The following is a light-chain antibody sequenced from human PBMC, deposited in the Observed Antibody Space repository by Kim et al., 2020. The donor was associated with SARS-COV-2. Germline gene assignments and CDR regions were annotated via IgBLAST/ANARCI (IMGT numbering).Light chain of an antibody. CDR2: KVS. Sequence: PASTSCRSSQSLVCIDGNIYLNWCHQRPGQSPRRLIYKVSNRDSGVPDRFGGSGSGTDFSLQISRVEAEDVGVYYCMQGTHWPFTFCAGTKMDIK. J-gene: IGKJ3*01. V-gene: IGKV2-30*01. CDR3: MQGTHWPFT. CDR1: QSLVCIDGNIY.